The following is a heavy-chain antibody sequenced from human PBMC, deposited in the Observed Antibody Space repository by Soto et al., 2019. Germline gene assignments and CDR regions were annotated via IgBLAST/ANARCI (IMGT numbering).Heavy chain of an antibody. CDR2: IIPIFGTA. CDR1: GGTFSSYA. D-gene: IGHD1-26*01. CDR3: ASSSESYQTYYYYYGMDV. J-gene: IGHJ6*02. V-gene: IGHV1-69*01. Sequence: QVQLVQSGAEVKKPGSSVKVSCKASGGTFSSYAISWVRQAPGQGLEWMGGIIPIFGTANYAQKFQGRVTITADEATNTANTELSSLRSEDTAVYYCASSSESYQTYYYYYGMDVWGQGTTVTVSS.